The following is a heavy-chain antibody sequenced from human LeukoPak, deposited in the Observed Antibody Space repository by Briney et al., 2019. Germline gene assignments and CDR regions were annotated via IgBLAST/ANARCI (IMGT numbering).Heavy chain of an antibody. CDR1: GFGFGQYE. D-gene: IGHD3-22*01. Sequence: GGSLRLSCAASGFGFGQYEMNWVRQAPGKGLEWIAYISVRAATIYYGDSVEGRFTISRDDAKNSLYLQMNGLRVEDTAIYYCAKDFPHYYEVPHGMDVWGQGTTVTV. CDR2: ISVRAATI. CDR3: AKDFPHYYEVPHGMDV. V-gene: IGHV3-48*03. J-gene: IGHJ6*02.